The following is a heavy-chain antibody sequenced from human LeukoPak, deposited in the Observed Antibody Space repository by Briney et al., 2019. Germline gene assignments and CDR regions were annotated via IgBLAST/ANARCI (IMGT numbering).Heavy chain of an antibody. CDR3: ASSQPDNWNNYYFDY. CDR2: IYTSGS. V-gene: IGHV4-4*07. Sequence: SETLSLTCTVSGGSISSFYWSWIRQPAGKGLEWIGRIYTSGSNYNPSLKSRVTISVDTSKNQFSLKLSSVTAADTAVYYCASSQPDNWNNYYFDYWGQGTLVTVSS. J-gene: IGHJ4*02. D-gene: IGHD1/OR15-1a*01. CDR1: GGSISSFY.